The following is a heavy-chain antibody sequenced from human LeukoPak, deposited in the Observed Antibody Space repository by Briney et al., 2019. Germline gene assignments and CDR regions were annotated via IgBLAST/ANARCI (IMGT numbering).Heavy chain of an antibody. CDR1: GFTFSSYG. CDR3: AKGPRQMGYFDY. CDR2: ISYDGSNQ. D-gene: IGHD2-8*01. J-gene: IGHJ4*02. Sequence: GRSLRLSCAASGFTFSSYGMHWVRQAPGKGLEWVAVISYDGSNQYYADSVKGRFTISRDNSKNTLYLQMNSLRAEDTAVYYCAKGPRQMGYFDYWGQGTLVTVSS. V-gene: IGHV3-30*18.